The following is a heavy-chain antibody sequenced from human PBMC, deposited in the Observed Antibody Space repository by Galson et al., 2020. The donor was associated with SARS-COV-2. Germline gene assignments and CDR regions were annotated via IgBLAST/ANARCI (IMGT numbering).Heavy chain of an antibody. CDR3: ARVRGYYYYMDV. V-gene: IGHV4-38-2*01. CDR2: NYQSGST. Sequence: SETLSLTCDVSGHSISSGNFWGWVRQPPGRRPELIGSNYQSGSTHYHPSLKSRVTITVDTSKNQSALKLSSVTAADTAVYYCARVRGYYYYMDVWGKGTTVTISS. CDR1: GHSISSGNF. J-gene: IGHJ6*03.